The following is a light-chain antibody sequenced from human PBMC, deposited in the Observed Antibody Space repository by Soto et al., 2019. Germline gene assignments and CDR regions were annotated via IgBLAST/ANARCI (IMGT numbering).Light chain of an antibody. Sequence: DIQMTQSASALPAYVGGLLTSDCRASQGISHYLAWYQQKPGKVPKLLSDAASTLQSGVPSRFSGSGSWTDCTRTISSLTPEAFATYACQQSYRTTWTVGQGTKVDIK. V-gene: IGKV1-27*01. J-gene: IGKJ1*01. CDR3: QQSYRTTWT. CDR1: QGISHY. CDR2: AAS.